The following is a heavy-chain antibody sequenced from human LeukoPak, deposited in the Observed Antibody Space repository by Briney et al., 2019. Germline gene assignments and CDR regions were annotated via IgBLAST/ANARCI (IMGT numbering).Heavy chain of an antibody. CDR1: GYTFTSYY. V-gene: IGHV1-46*01. D-gene: IGHD3-3*01. J-gene: IGHJ3*02. CDR2: INPSGGST. Sequence: ASVKVSCKASGYTFTSYYMHWVRQAPGQGLEWMGIINPSGGSTSYAQKFQGRVTMTTDTSTSTAYMELRSLRSDDTAVYYCARGYDFWSTDIWGQGTMVTVSS. CDR3: ARGYDFWSTDI.